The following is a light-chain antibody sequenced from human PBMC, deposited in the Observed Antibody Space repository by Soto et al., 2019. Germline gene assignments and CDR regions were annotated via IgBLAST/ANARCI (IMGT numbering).Light chain of an antibody. V-gene: IGKV3-20*01. CDR2: ATS. Sequence: EIVLTQSPDTLSLSPGERATLSCRASQSVSSDFLVWYQQKIGQAPRLLIYATSRRATGIPDRFSGSGYGTDFTLTISRLEPEDFAVYYCQQYGGSPRALSFGGGTRVQIK. CDR3: QQYGGSPRALS. J-gene: IGKJ4*01. CDR1: QSVSSDF.